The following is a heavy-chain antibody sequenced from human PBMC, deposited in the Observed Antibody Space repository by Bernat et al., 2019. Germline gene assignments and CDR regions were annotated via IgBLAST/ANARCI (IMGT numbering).Heavy chain of an antibody. D-gene: IGHD5-24*01. CDR2: IWYDGSNK. CDR3: ARDLGDGYNYPDY. Sequence: QVQLVESGGGVVQPGRSLRLSCAASGFTFSSYGMHWVRQAPGKGLEWVAVIWYDGSNKYYADSVKGRFTISRDNSKNTLYLQMNSLRAEDTAVYYCARDLGDGYNYPDYWGQGTLVTVSS. J-gene: IGHJ4*02. V-gene: IGHV3-33*01. CDR1: GFTFSSYG.